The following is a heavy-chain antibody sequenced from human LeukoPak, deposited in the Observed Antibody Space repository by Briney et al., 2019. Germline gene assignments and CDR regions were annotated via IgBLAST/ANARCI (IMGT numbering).Heavy chain of an antibody. CDR2: ISYDGSNK. J-gene: IGHJ4*02. D-gene: IGHD6-19*01. CDR1: GFTFANYA. CDR3: AKDRYSSGWYGIDY. V-gene: IGHV3-30*18. Sequence: GGSLRLSCAASGFTFANYAMHWVRQAPGKGLEWVAVISYDGSNKYNADSVKGRFTISRDNSKNTLYLQMDSLSAEDTAVYYCAKDRYSSGWYGIDYWGQGTLVTVSS.